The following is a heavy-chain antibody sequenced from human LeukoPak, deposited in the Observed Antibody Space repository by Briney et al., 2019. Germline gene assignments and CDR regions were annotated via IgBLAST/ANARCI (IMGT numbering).Heavy chain of an antibody. J-gene: IGHJ4*02. CDR3: AKDGSKVLEVIAYYFDS. CDR2: IWYSGSSN. D-gene: IGHD3-10*01. V-gene: IGHV3-33*06. Sequence: GRSLRLSCAASGFTFSDSGMHWVRQAPGKGLEWVAVIWYSGSSNYYADSVKGRFTISRDNSKNTLYLQMNSLREEDTAVYYCAKDGSKVLEVIAYYFDSWGQGTLVTVSS. CDR1: GFTFSDSG.